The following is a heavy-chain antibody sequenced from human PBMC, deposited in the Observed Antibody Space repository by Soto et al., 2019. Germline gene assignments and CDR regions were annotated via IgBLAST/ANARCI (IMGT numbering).Heavy chain of an antibody. CDR2: ISSSGRTI. CDR1: GFTFSDYY. Sequence: QVQLVESGGGLVKPGGSLRLSCAASGFTFSDYYMSWLRQAPGKGRGWVSYISSSGRTIYYAVSVKGRFNITSDNAKNYRYVQLSSLRAEDTAVFYCAGDGRYYFDSCGQGALVAFSS. V-gene: IGHV3-11*04. J-gene: IGHJ4*02. CDR3: AGDGRYYFDS.